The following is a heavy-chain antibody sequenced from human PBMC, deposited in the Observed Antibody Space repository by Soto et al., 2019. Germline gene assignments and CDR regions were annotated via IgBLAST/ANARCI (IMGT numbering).Heavy chain of an antibody. D-gene: IGHD1-1*01. Sequence: DVQLVASGGGLIQPGGSLRLSCAALGLTVRGKKYITWVRQAPGKGLEWVSALYDVDGTYYADSAKGRFTISRDNSNNIIYLHMNSLGPDDTAVYYCASWQEREHAYDIWGLGTMVTVSS. CDR1: GLTVRGKKY. V-gene: IGHV3-53*01. J-gene: IGHJ3*02. CDR3: ASWQEREHAYDI. CDR2: LYDVDGT.